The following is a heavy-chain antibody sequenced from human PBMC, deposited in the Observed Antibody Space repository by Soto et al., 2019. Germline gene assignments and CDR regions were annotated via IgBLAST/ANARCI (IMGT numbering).Heavy chain of an antibody. D-gene: IGHD6-13*01. CDR1: GYTFTSYG. V-gene: IGHV1-18*01. J-gene: IGHJ4*02. CDR2: ISAYNGNT. CDR3: ARDGAPYSSNHLEIHFDY. Sequence: ASVKVSCKASGYTFTSYGISWVRQAPGQGLEWMGWISAYNGNTNYAQKLQGRVTMTTDTSTSTAYMELRSLRSDDTAVYYCARDGAPYSSNHLEIHFDYWGQGTLVTVSS.